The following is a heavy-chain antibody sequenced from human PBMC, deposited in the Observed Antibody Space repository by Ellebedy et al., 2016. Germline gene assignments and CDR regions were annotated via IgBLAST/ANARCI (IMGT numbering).Heavy chain of an antibody. Sequence: GESLKISCAASGFTFSASWMSWVRQAPGKGPEWVASINEHGAEKHYMDSVKGRFTLSRDNVDNLLYLQMNSPRAEDTAVYYCARGNRQPGASDIWGQGTMVSVSS. CDR2: INEHGAEK. J-gene: IGHJ3*02. CDR3: ARGNRQPGASDI. D-gene: IGHD1-14*01. V-gene: IGHV3-7*03. CDR1: GFTFSASW.